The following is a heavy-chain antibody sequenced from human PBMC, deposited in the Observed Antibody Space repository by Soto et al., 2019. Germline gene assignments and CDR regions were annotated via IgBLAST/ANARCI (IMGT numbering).Heavy chain of an antibody. CDR1: GVSISSYY. Sequence: SETLSLTCTVSGVSISSYYWIWIRQPPGKGLEWIGYIYYSGSTNYNPSLKSRVTISVDTSKNQFSLKLSSVTAADTAVYYCARDVLGNLDYWGQGTLVTVSS. J-gene: IGHJ4*02. V-gene: IGHV4-59*01. CDR2: IYYSGST. CDR3: ARDVLGNLDY. D-gene: IGHD7-27*01.